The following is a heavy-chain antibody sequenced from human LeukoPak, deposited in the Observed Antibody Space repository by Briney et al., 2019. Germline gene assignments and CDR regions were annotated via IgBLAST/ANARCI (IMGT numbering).Heavy chain of an antibody. CDR2: INIGCTNT. CDR1: GFTFNDYY. CDR3: ATDGAGFDI. V-gene: IGHV3-11*01. Sequence: GRSLRLSCAASGFTFNDYYMSWIRQAPGKGLEWLSYINIGCTNTHYADSVKGRFTISRDNAKKSLHLEMNKLRAEDTPVYYCATDGAGFDIWGQGVLVSVSS. J-gene: IGHJ5*02.